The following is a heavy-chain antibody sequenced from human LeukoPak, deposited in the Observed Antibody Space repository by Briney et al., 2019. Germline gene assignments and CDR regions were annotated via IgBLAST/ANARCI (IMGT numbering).Heavy chain of an antibody. CDR2: IYSGGTT. V-gene: IGHV3-53*01. Sequence: GGSLRLSCAVSGFTVSGNYMSWVRQAPGKGLEWVSLIYSGGTTYYADSVKGRFTISRDNSKNTLYLQMNSLRAEDTAVYYCAREEDYDILTGPSGYWGQGTLVTVSS. J-gene: IGHJ4*02. D-gene: IGHD3-9*01. CDR1: GFTVSGNY. CDR3: AREEDYDILTGPSGY.